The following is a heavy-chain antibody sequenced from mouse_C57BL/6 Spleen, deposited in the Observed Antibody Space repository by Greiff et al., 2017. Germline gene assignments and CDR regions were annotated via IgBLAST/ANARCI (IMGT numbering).Heavy chain of an antibody. CDR3: ARGGYSNYPLCDY. Sequence: VKLQESGAELVKPGASVKISCKASGYAFSSYWLNWVKQRPGKGLAWIGQIYPGDGDTNYNGKFKGKATLTADKSSSTAYMQLSSLTSEDSAVYFWARGGYSNYPLCDYWGQGTTLTVSS. D-gene: IGHD2-5*01. V-gene: IGHV1-80*01. J-gene: IGHJ2*01. CDR1: GYAFSSYW. CDR2: IYPGDGDT.